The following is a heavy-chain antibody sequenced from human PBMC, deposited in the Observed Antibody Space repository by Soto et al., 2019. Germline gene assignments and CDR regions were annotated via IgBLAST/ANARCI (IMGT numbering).Heavy chain of an antibody. CDR1: GYTFTSYG. V-gene: IGHV1-18*01. J-gene: IGHJ6*02. CDR2: ISAYNGNT. CDR3: ARPASYSSSWDYYGMDV. D-gene: IGHD6-13*01. Sequence: ASVKVSCKASGYTFTSYGISWVRQAPGQGLEWMGWISAYNGNTNYAQKLKGRVTMTTDTSTSTAYMELRSLGSDDTAVYYCARPASYSSSWDYYGMDVWGQGTTVTVSS.